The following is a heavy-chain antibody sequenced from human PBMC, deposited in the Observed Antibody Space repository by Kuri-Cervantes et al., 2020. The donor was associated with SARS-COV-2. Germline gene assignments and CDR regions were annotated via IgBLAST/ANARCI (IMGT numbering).Heavy chain of an antibody. V-gene: IGHV4-39*02. Sequence: SETLSLTCTVSGGSISSYYWGWIRQPPGKGLEWIGSIYYSGSTYYNPSLKSRVTISVDTSKNQFSLKLSSVTAADTAVYYCARDLHIVVVTATHYYYYGMDVWGQGTTVTVSS. CDR2: IYYSGST. J-gene: IGHJ6*02. D-gene: IGHD2-21*02. CDR3: ARDLHIVVVTATHYYYYGMDV. CDR1: GGSISSYY.